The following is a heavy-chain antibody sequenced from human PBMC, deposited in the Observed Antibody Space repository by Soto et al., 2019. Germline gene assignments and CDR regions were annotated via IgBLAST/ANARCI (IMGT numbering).Heavy chain of an antibody. J-gene: IGHJ4*02. V-gene: IGHV4-59*08. CDR1: GGSISSYY. CDR3: ARYSGYDSYYFDY. D-gene: IGHD5-12*01. Sequence: PSETLSLTCTVSGGSISSYYWSWIRQPPGKGLEWIGYIYYSGSTNYNPSLKSRVTISVDTSKNQFSLKLSSVTAADTAVYYCARYSGYDSYYFDYWGQGTLVTV. CDR2: IYYSGST.